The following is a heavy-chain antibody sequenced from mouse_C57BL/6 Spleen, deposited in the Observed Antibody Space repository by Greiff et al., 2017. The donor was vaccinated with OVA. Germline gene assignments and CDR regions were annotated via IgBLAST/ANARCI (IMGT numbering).Heavy chain of an antibody. J-gene: IGHJ2*01. V-gene: IGHV1-55*01. Sequence: VQLQQPGAELVKPGASVKMSCKASGYTFTSYWITWVKQRPGQGLEWIGDIYPGSGSTNYNEKFKSKATLTVDTSSSTAYMQLSSLTSEDSAVYDCARPYYYYGSSYGYWGQGTTLTVSS. CDR3: ARPYYYYGSSYGY. CDR1: GYTFTSYW. D-gene: IGHD1-1*01. CDR2: IYPGSGST.